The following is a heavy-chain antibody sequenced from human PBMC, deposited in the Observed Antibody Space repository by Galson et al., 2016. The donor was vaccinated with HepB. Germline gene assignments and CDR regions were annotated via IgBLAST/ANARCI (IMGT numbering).Heavy chain of an antibody. CDR3: ARHNLGAAFVQF. CDR2: INGGGDTT. J-gene: IGHJ4*02. Sequence: SLRLSCAGSGFIFSDQAMSWVRQAPGKGLGWVSAINGGGDTTFYADSVKGRFIVSRDNSEDTLYLQMNSLRAEDTALYYCARHNLGAAFVQFWGPGTLVTVSS. CDR1: GFIFSDQA. D-gene: IGHD1-26*01. V-gene: IGHV3-23*01.